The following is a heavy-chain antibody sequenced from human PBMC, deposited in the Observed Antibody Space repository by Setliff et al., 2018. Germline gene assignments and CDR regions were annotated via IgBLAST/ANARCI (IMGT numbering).Heavy chain of an antibody. CDR3: ARESRFGYSGYDCAFDF. V-gene: IGHV4-39*02. CDR1: GDSISTNSYY. D-gene: IGHD5-12*01. CDR2: ISSSGST. Sequence: SETLSLTCTVSGDSISTNSYYWGWIRQPPGKGLEWIGSISSSGSTYYNPPLKRQVTISVDTSRNQFSLKLSSVTAADTAAYYCARESRFGYSGYDCAFDFWGQGMLVTVSS. J-gene: IGHJ4*02.